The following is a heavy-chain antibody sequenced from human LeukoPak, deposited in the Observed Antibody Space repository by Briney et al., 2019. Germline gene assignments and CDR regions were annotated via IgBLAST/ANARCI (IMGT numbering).Heavy chain of an antibody. V-gene: IGHV3-23*01. CDR2: ISGSGGST. J-gene: IGHJ6*02. D-gene: IGHD1-26*01. Sequence: GGSLRLSCAASGFTFSSYAMRWVRQAPGKGVEWGSAISGSGGSTYYADSVKGRFTISRDNSKNTLYLQMNSLRAEDTAVYYCAKGGPSGSYNYYYYGMDVWGQGTTVTVSS. CDR3: AKGGPSGSYNYYYYGMDV. CDR1: GFTFSSYA.